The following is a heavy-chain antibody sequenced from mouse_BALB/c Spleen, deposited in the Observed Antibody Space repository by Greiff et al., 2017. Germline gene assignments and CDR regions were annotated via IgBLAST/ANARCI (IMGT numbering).Heavy chain of an antibody. CDR3: ARSNYGSISQLAY. CDR1: GFTFSSFG. D-gene: IGHD1-1*01. V-gene: IGHV5-17*02. Sequence: EVQRVESGGGLVQPGGSRKLSCAASGFTFSSFGMHWVRQAPEKGLEWVAYISSGSSTIYYADTVKGRFTISRDNPKNTLFLQMTSLRSEDTAMYYCARSNYGSISQLAYWGQGTLVTVSA. J-gene: IGHJ3*01. CDR2: ISSGSSTI.